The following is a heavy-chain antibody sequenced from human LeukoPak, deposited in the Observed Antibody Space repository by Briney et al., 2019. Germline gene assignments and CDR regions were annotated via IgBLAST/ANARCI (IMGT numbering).Heavy chain of an antibody. CDR1: GFTFSSYS. Sequence: GGSLRLSCAASGFTFSSYSMNWVRQAPGKGLELVSSISSSSSYIYYADSVKGRFTISRDNANNSLYLQMNSLIAEDTTVYYCARDGPSLYCGGDCPDAFDIWGQGTMVTVSS. V-gene: IGHV3-21*01. D-gene: IGHD2-21*01. CDR2: ISSSSSYI. J-gene: IGHJ3*02. CDR3: ARDGPSLYCGGDCPDAFDI.